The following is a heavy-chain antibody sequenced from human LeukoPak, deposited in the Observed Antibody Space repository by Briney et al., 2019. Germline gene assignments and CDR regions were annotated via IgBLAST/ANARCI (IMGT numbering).Heavy chain of an antibody. J-gene: IGHJ2*01. D-gene: IGHD1-7*01. Sequence: SETLSLTCTVSGGSISSSSYYWSWIRQPPGKGLEWIGEINHSGSTNYNPSLKSRVTISVDTSKNQFSLKLSSVTAADTAVYYCARDRSYWNYLTLYWYFDLWGRGTLVTVSS. CDR2: INHSGST. CDR1: GGSISSSSYY. V-gene: IGHV4-39*07. CDR3: ARDRSYWNYLTLYWYFDL.